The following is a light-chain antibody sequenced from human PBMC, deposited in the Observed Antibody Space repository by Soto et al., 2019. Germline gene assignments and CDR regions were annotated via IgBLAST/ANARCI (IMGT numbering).Light chain of an antibody. J-gene: IGKJ3*01. CDR2: AAS. CDR3: QQLNSYPIT. CDR1: QGISSY. Sequence: DIQLTQSPSFLSASVGDRVTITCRASQGISSYLAWYQQKPGKAPKLLIYAASTLQSGVPSRFSGSGSATEFTLTISSLQPEDFATYYCQQLNSYPITFGPGTKVDI. V-gene: IGKV1-9*01.